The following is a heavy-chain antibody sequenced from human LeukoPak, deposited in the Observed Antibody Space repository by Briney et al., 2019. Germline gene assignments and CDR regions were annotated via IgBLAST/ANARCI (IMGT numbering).Heavy chain of an antibody. CDR1: GGSIGSYY. Sequence: SETLSLTCTVSGGSIGSYYWSWIRQPPGKGLEWIGYIYYSGSTNYSPSLKSRVTISVDASKNQFSLKRSSVTAADTAVYYCARDRWSGIDYWGQGTLVTVSS. CDR3: ARDRWSGIDY. D-gene: IGHD3-10*01. J-gene: IGHJ4*02. CDR2: IYYSGST. V-gene: IGHV4-59*01.